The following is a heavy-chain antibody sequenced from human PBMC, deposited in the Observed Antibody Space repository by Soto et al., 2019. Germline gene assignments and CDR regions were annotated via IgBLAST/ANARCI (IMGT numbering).Heavy chain of an antibody. D-gene: IGHD2-15*01. V-gene: IGHV3-23*01. CDR2: ISGSGGST. CDR1: GFTFSSYA. Sequence: EVQLLESGGGLVQPGGSLRLSCAASGFTFSSYAMSWVRQAPGKGLEWVSAISGSGGSTYYADSVKGRFTISRDNSKNTLYLEMDSLGAGDTAVYFFAKGPRIPDVWGKGTTVTVSS. J-gene: IGHJ6*04. CDR3: AKGPRIPDV.